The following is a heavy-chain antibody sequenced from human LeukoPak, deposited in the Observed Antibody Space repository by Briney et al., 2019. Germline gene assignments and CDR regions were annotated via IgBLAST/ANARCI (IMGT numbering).Heavy chain of an antibody. J-gene: IGHJ4*02. Sequence: GAPVKVSCKASGGNFKTYAINWLRQAPGQGLEWMGGIIPIIGPGTPNHAQKFQSRVMITADESTSTAYMELRSLRSDDTAVYYCARSRTPYANYYFDDWGQGTLVTVSS. D-gene: IGHD4/OR15-4a*01. CDR3: ARSRTPYANYYFDD. CDR2: IIPIIGPGTP. V-gene: IGHV1-69*13. CDR1: GGNFKTYA.